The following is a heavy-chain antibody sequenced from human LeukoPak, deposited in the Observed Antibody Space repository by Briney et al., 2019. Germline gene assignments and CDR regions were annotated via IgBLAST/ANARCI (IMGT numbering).Heavy chain of an antibody. CDR1: GFTFSSYS. Sequence: GGSLRLSCAASGFTFSSYSMNWVRQAPGKGLEWVSVISSGGSTHYADSAKGRFTISRDNSKNTLYLQMNSLRAEDTGVYYCAREGDTSGYGMDVWGQGTTVTVSS. CDR2: ISSGGST. J-gene: IGHJ6*02. V-gene: IGHV3-66*01. D-gene: IGHD2-21*02. CDR3: AREGDTSGYGMDV.